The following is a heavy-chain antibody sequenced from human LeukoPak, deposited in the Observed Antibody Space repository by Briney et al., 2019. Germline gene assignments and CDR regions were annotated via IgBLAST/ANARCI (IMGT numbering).Heavy chain of an antibody. D-gene: IGHD4-11*01. CDR2: INWNGDST. CDR3: AREKVTTDNYYYMDV. CDR1: GLTFDDHG. J-gene: IGHJ6*03. Sequence: GGSLRLSCAASGLTFDDHGMSWVRQAPGKGLQWVPAINWNGDSTSYADSVKGRFTISRDNAKNSLYLQVNSLRAEDTALYYCAREKVTTDNYYYMDVWGKGTTVTVSS. V-gene: IGHV3-20*04.